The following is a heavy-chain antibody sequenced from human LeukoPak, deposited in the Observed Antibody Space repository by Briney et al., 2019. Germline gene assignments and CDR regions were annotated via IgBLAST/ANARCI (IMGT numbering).Heavy chain of an antibody. V-gene: IGHV1-8*01. CDR2: MNPNSGNT. CDR3: ARDLGSYVDTAMDPDY. Sequence: GASVKVSCKASGYTFTSYDINWVRQATGQGLEWMGWMNPNSGNTGYAQKFQGRVAMTRNTSISTAYMELSSLRSEDTAVYYCARDLGSYVDTAMDPDYWGQGTLVTVSS. J-gene: IGHJ4*02. CDR1: GYTFTSYD. D-gene: IGHD5-18*01.